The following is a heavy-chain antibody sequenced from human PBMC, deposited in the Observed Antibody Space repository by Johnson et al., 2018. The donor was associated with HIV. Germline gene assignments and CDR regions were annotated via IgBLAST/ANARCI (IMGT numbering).Heavy chain of an antibody. V-gene: IGHV3-20*04. J-gene: IGHJ3*02. Sequence: EVQLVESGGGVVRPGGSLRLSCAASGFTFDDYGMSWVRQAPGKGLEWVSGINWNGSSTGYADSVKGRFTISRDNAKNSLYLQMNSLRAEDTALYYCARVSHYQYYCARNYGSGTYFCNEAFDMWGQWTRVIVSS. D-gene: IGHD3-10*01. CDR1: GFTFDDYG. CDR3: ARVSHYQYYCARNYGSGTYFCNEAFDM. CDR2: INWNGSST.